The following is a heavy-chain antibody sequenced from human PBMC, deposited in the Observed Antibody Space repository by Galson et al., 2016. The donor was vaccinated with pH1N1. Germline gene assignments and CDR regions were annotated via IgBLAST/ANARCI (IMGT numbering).Heavy chain of an antibody. D-gene: IGHD3-22*01. V-gene: IGHV4-61*08. CDR2: ISYSGTT. Sequence: TLSLTCTFSVGSVSTTDNYCSWIRQAPGTGLEWIGYISYSGTTSYNPSLKTRVTISVDTSKSQFSLKLSSVTAADTALYYCARDRAFIVVGEGWYYYYGLDVWGQGTTVTVSS. CDR3: ARDRAFIVVGEGWYYYYGLDV. J-gene: IGHJ6*02. CDR1: VGSVSTTDNY.